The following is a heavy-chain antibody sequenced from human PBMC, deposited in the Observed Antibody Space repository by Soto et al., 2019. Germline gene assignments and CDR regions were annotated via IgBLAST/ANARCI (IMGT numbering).Heavy chain of an antibody. D-gene: IGHD2-21*02. CDR1: AFSLSTGGVG. CDR2: IYWDDDK. CDR3: IQSRCGGDCLQSYASYYFYGIDV. Sequence: QITLKESGPTLVKPTQTLTLTCTFSAFSLSTGGVGVGWIRQPPGKALERLALIYWDDDKRDSPSLRSRLTITKDTSKNQVVLTMTNMDPVDTATYYCIQSRCGGDCLQSYASYYFYGIDVSGQGTTVTVSS. V-gene: IGHV2-5*02. J-gene: IGHJ6*02.